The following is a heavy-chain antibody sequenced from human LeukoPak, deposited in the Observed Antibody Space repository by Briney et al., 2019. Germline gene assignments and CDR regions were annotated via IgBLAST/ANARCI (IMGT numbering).Heavy chain of an antibody. Sequence: ASVKVSCKASGYTFTSYGISWVRQAPGQGLEWMGWISAYNGNTNYAQKFQGRVPMTEDTSTDTAYMELTSLRSEDTAVYYCATSPGYDYWGQGTLVTVSS. J-gene: IGHJ4*02. D-gene: IGHD1-14*01. CDR3: ATSPGYDY. V-gene: IGHV1-18*01. CDR1: GYTFTSYG. CDR2: ISAYNGNT.